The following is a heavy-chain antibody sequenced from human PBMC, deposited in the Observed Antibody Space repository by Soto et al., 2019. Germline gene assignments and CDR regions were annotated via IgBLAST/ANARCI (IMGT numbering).Heavy chain of an antibody. CDR1: GFTFSTYW. CDR2: LDQDGSER. CDR3: VCGGNFFVY. V-gene: IGHV3-7*01. J-gene: IGHJ4*02. D-gene: IGHD3-16*01. Sequence: EVQLVESRGGLVQPGGSLRLSCAASGFTFSTYWMTWVRRPPGKGLEWVANLDQDGSERYYVDSVRGRFTISGDNAKNSLYLQMNSLRAEDTAVYYCVCGGNFFVYWGQGTLVTVSP.